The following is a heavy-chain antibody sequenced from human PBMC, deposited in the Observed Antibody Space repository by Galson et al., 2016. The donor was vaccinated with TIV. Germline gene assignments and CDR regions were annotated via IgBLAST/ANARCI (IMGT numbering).Heavy chain of an antibody. CDR2: TYCRSRCYY. CDR3: ARAAGRNGATCHATCESFDF. J-gene: IGHJ3*01. D-gene: IGHD3-10*01. V-gene: IGHV6-1*01. Sequence: CAISGDSVSSNSADWNWIRQSPSRGLEWLGRTYCRSRCYYDYAVSVKSRITIESDTSKNQFSLQLNSVTSEDTAVYYCARAAGRNGATCHATCESFDFWGQGTKVTASS. CDR1: GDSVSSNSAD.